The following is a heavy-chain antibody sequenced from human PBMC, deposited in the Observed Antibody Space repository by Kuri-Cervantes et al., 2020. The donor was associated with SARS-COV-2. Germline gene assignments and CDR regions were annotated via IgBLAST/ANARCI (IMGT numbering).Heavy chain of an antibody. J-gene: IGHJ1*01. CDR2: IKQDGSEK. V-gene: IGHV3-7*01. Sequence: GESLKISWAAFGIPFSSYSMSWVRQAPGKGLEWGANIKQDGSEKYYVDSVKGRVTISRDNAKNSLYLQMNSLRAEATAVYYCAKGPYYYGSGSYWFGVYVQHWGQGTLVTVSS. CDR3: AKGPYYYGSGSYWFGVYVQH. D-gene: IGHD3-10*01. CDR1: GIPFSSYS.